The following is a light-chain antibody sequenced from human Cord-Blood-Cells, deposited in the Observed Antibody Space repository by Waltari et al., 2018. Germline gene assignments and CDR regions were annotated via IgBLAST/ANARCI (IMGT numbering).Light chain of an antibody. CDR1: QSISSY. V-gene: IGKV1-39*01. J-gene: IGKJ1*01. CDR3: QQSYSTWWT. Sequence: DIQMTQSPSSLSASVGDRVTITCQASQSISSYLNWYQQKPGKAPKLLIYAASSLQSGVPSRFSGSGSGTDFTLTIGSLQPEDFATYYCQQSYSTWWTFGQGTKVEIK. CDR2: AAS.